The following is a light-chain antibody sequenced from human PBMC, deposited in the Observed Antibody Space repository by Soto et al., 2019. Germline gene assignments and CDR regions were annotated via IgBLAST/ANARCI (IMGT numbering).Light chain of an antibody. CDR1: QDISNY. Sequence: DIQLTQSPSFLSASVGDRVTITCRASQDISNYLAWYQQTAGKAPKLLIYAATTLQSGVPSRFSGSGSGTVFTLTISRLQPEDFATYYCQQLYTYPRTFGPGTKVDLK. CDR2: AAT. J-gene: IGKJ3*01. V-gene: IGKV1-9*01. CDR3: QQLYTYPRT.